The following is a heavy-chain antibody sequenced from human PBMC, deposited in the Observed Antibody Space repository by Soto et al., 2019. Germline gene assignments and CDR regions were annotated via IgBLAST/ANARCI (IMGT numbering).Heavy chain of an antibody. D-gene: IGHD3-10*01. Sequence: SETLSLTCTVSGGSISSYYWSWIRQPPGKGLEWIGYIYYSGSTNYNPSLKSRVTISVDTSKNQFSLKLSSVTAADTAVYYCARETTGSGIDYMDVWGKGTTVTVSS. V-gene: IGHV4-59*12. CDR3: ARETTGSGIDYMDV. J-gene: IGHJ6*03. CDR1: GGSISSYY. CDR2: IYYSGST.